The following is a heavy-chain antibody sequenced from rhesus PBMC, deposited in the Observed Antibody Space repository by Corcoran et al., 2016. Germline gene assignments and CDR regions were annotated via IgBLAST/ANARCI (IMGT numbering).Heavy chain of an antibody. CDR1: GGSISSSY. V-gene: IGHV4-169*02. CDR2: FYGSGSST. Sequence: QLQLQESGPGLVKPSETLSLTCAVSGGSISSSYWSWIRQAPGKGLEWIGYFYGSGSSTHSNPSLKSRVTLSVDTSKNQRALKLSSVTAADTAVYYCARDRLYSGLDSWGQGVVVTVSS. J-gene: IGHJ6*01. D-gene: IGHD3-16*01. CDR3: ARDRLYSGLDS.